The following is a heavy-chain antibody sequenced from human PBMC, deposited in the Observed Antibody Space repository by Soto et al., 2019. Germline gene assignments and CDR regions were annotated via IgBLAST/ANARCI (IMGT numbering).Heavy chain of an antibody. J-gene: IGHJ4*02. D-gene: IGHD2-2*01. CDR1: GFTFSSYA. Sequence: PGGSLRLSCAASGFTFSSYAMSWVRQAPGKGLEWVSGISGSGVSTYYAESVKGRFTISRDNSKNTLYLQMNSLRAEDTAVYYCAKGVGTSCYSGLDYWGQGTLVTVS. CDR2: ISGSGVST. V-gene: IGHV3-23*01. CDR3: AKGVGTSCYSGLDY.